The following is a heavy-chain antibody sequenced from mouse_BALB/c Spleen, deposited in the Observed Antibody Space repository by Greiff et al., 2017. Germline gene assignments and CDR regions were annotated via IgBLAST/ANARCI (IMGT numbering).Heavy chain of an antibody. Sequence: VKLMESGPGLVAPSQSLSITCTVSGFSLTSYGVHWVRQPPGKGLEWLGVIWAGGSTNYNSALMSRLSISKDNSKSQVFLKMNSLQTDDTAMYYCARSGIYAMDYWGQGTSVTVSS. V-gene: IGHV2-9*02. CDR3: ARSGIYAMDY. CDR2: IWAGGST. J-gene: IGHJ4*01. CDR1: GFSLTSYG. D-gene: IGHD1-1*02.